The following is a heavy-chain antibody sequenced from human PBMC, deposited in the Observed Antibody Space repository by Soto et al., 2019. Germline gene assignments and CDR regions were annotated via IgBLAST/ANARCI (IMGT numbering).Heavy chain of an antibody. CDR3: AKWHPLNP. V-gene: IGHV4-4*02. CDR1: GVSISNTEW. CDR2: VHPSGNT. Sequence: PSETLSLTCTASGVSISNTEWWSWVRQPPGRGLEWMGEVHPSGNTNYNPSLKGRVTMSVDKSKNQFSLMLRSVTAADTAIYYCAKWHPLNPWGQGTLVTVSS. D-gene: IGHD2-8*01. J-gene: IGHJ5*02.